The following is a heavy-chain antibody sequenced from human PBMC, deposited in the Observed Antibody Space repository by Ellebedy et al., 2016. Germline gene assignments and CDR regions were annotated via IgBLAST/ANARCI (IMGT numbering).Heavy chain of an antibody. CDR2: ISFHSTNR. V-gene: IGHV3-30*09. D-gene: IGHD2/OR15-2a*01. J-gene: IGHJ4*02. CDR1: TNSFRSYA. Sequence: GGSLRLSXVSSTNSFRSYAMHWVRQAPGEGLEWLAIISFHSTNRFYSDSVGGRFAISRDNSKRTLYLDMNNLRPDDTAVYYCVGSPITFGRKSEGSHLENWGRGTLVTVSS. CDR3: VGSPITFGRKSEGSHLEN.